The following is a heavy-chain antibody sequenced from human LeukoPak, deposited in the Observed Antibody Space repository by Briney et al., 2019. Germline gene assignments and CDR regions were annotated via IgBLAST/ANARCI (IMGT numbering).Heavy chain of an antibody. Sequence: SETLSLTCAVYGGSFSGYYWSWIRQPPGKGLGWIGEINHSGSTNYNPSLKSRVTISVDTSKNQFSLKLSSVTPEDTAVYYCARGWELQDYWGQGTLVTVSS. J-gene: IGHJ4*02. D-gene: IGHD1-26*01. CDR3: ARGWELQDY. V-gene: IGHV4-34*01. CDR2: INHSGST. CDR1: GGSFSGYY.